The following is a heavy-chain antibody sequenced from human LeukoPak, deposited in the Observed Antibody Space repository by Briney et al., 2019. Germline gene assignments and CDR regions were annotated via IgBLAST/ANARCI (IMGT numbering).Heavy chain of an antibody. CDR2: IQYDGSNN. CDR3: VKEGIVATITEDY. J-gene: IGHJ4*02. Sequence: PGGSLRLSCAASGFTFSSYGMHWVRQAPGKGLEWVAFIQYDGSNNNYADSVKGRFTISRDNSKNTLYLQMNSLRAEDTAVYYCVKEGIVATITEDYWGQGTLVTVSS. V-gene: IGHV3-30*02. D-gene: IGHD5-12*01. CDR1: GFTFSSYG.